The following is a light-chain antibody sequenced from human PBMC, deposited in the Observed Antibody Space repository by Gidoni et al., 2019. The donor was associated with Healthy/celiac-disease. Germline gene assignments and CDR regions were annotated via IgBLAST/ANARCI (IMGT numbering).Light chain of an antibody. Sequence: DIQMTQSPSSLSASVGDRVTITCRASQSISSYLNWYQQKPGKAPKLLIYAASSLQSGVPSRFSGRGSGTAFTLTISSLQPEDFATYYCQQSYRTSFTFGPGTKVDIK. CDR2: AAS. CDR1: QSISSY. V-gene: IGKV1-39*01. CDR3: QQSYRTSFT. J-gene: IGKJ3*01.